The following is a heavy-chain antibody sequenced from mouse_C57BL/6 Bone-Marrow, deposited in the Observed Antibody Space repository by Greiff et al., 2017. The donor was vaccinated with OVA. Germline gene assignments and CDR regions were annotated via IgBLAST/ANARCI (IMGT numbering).Heavy chain of an antibody. CDR1: GYTFTSYW. V-gene: IGHV1-53*01. CDR2: INPSNGGT. D-gene: IGHD1-1*01. J-gene: IGHJ2*01. CDR3: ARKNYYGSTDY. Sequence: LQESGTELVKPGASVKLSCKASGYTFTSYWMHWVKQRPGQGLEWIGNINPSNGGTNYNEKFKSKATLTVDKSSSTAYMQLSSLTSEDSAVYYCARKNYYGSTDYWGQGTTLTVSS.